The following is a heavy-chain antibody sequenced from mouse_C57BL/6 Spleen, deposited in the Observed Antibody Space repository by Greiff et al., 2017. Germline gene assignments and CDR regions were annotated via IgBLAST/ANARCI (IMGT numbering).Heavy chain of an antibody. CDR3: TTHSNYSAWFAY. D-gene: IGHD2-5*01. J-gene: IGHJ3*01. CDR2: IDPENGDT. V-gene: IGHV14-4*01. CDR1: GFNIKDDY. Sequence: VQLQQSGAELVRPGASVKLSCTASGFNIKDDYMHWVKQRPEQGLEWIGWIDPENGDTVYASKFQGKATITADTSSNTAYLQLRSLTSEDTAVYYCTTHSNYSAWFAYWGQGTLVTVSA.